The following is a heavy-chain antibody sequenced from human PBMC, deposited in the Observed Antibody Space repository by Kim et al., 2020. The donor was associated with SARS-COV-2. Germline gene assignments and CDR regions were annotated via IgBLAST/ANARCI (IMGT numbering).Heavy chain of an antibody. CDR3: ARDEESTQGDAFDI. J-gene: IGHJ3*02. V-gene: IGHV3-48*03. Sequence: ADSVKGRFTISRDNAKNSLYLQMNSLRAEDTAVYYCARDEESTQGDAFDIWGQGTMVTVSS.